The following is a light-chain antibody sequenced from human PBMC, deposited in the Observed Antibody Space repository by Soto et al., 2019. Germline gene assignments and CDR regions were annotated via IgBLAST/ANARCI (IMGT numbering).Light chain of an antibody. V-gene: IGLV1-40*01. J-gene: IGLJ3*02. Sequence: QSVLTQPPSASGAPGQRVTISCIGSSSNIGAGYDVHWYQQLPGTAPKLLISGNTNRPSGVPDRFSGSKSGTSASLAITGLQAEDEADYYCQSYDSSLSGWVFGGGTKLTVL. CDR1: SSNIGAGYD. CDR3: QSYDSSLSGWV. CDR2: GNT.